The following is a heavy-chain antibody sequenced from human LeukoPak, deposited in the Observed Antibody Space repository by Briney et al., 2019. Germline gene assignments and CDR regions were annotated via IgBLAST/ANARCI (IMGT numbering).Heavy chain of an antibody. Sequence: GGSLRLSCAASGFTVSSNYMSWVRQAPGKGLEWVSVIYSGGSTYYADSVKGRFTISRENSKNTLYLQMNSLRAEDTAVYYCARSGRGYDLDYWGQGTLVTVSS. D-gene: IGHD5-12*01. CDR1: GFTVSSNY. CDR2: IYSGGST. J-gene: IGHJ4*02. V-gene: IGHV3-53*01. CDR3: ARSGRGYDLDY.